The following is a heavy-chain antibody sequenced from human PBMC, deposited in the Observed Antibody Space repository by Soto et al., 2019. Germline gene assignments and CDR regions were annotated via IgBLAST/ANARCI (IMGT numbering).Heavy chain of an antibody. V-gene: IGHV1-69*01. CDR1: GGTFSSYA. CDR2: IIPIFGTA. D-gene: IGHD4-17*01. Sequence: QVQLVQSGAEVKKPGSSVKVSCKASGGTFSSYAISWVRQAPGQGLEWMGGIIPIFGTANYAQKFQGRVTITADESTSTAYMELSSLRSEDTAVYYCARDDTTVTKYYFDYWGQGTLVTVSS. CDR3: ARDDTTVTKYYFDY. J-gene: IGHJ4*02.